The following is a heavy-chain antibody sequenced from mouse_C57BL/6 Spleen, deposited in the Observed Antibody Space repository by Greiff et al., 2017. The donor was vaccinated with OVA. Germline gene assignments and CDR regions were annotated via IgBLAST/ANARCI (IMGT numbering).Heavy chain of an antibody. CDR2: INPSNGGT. J-gene: IGHJ2*01. D-gene: IGHD1-1*01. CDR3: ARLEGYYYGSSYVGY. CDR1: GYTFTSYW. V-gene: IGHV1-53*01. Sequence: QVQLKESGTELVKPGASVKLSCKASGYTFTSYWMHWVKQRPGQGLEWIGNINPSNGGTNYNEKFKSKATLTVDKSSSTAYMQLSSLTSEDSAVYYCARLEGYYYGSSYVGYWGQGTTLTVSS.